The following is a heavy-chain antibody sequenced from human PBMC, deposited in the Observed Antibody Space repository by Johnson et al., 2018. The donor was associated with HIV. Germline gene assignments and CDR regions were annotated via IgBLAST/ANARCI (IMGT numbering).Heavy chain of an antibody. CDR1: GFTFSSNY. J-gene: IGHJ3*02. D-gene: IGHD6-19*01. V-gene: IGHV3-66*02. CDR3: VRENDLVPVAGTI. Sequence: VQLVESGGGLVQPGGSLRLSCAASGFTFSSNYMSWVRQSPGKGLEWVSVIYSGGSTYYAASLTGRFTISRDNSRNTLYLQMNSLRVEDTAVYYCVRENDLVPVAGTIWGQGTMVTVSS. CDR2: IYSGGST.